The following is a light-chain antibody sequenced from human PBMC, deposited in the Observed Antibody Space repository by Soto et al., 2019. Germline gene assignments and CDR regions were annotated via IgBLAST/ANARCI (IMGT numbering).Light chain of an antibody. J-gene: IGLJ1*01. CDR2: EVS. V-gene: IGLV2-23*02. CDR3: CSYAGSSTYV. Sequence: QSALTQPASVSGSPGQSITISCTGTSSDVGGYKFVSWYQQHPGKAPKLMIYEVSNRPSGVSSRFSGSKSGNTASLTISGLQAEDEADYYCCSYAGSSTYVFGTGTKVTVL. CDR1: SSDVGGYKF.